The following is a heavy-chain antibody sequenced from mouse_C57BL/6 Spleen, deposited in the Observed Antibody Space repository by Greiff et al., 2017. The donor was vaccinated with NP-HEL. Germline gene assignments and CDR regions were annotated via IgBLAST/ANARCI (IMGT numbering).Heavy chain of an antibody. V-gene: IGHV1-52*01. J-gene: IGHJ4*01. D-gene: IGHD2-1*01. CDR1: GYTFTSYW. Sequence: QVQLQQPGAELVRPGSSVKLSCKASGYTFTSYWMHWVKQRPIQGLEWIGNIDPSDSETHYNQKFKDKATLTVDKSSSTAYMQLSSLTSEDSAVYYCAREKIYYGNYGGYAMDDWGQGTSVTVSS. CDR3: AREKIYYGNYGGYAMDD. CDR2: IDPSDSET.